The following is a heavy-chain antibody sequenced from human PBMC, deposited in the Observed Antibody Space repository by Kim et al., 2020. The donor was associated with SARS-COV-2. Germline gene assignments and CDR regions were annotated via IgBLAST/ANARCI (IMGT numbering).Heavy chain of an antibody. Sequence: GGSLRLSCAASGFTFSSYGMHWVRQAPGKGLEWVAVIWYDGSNKYYADSVKGRFTISRDNSKNTLYLQMNSLRAEDTAVYYCARVRMLYADFDYWGQGTLVTVSS. CDR1: GFTFSSYG. V-gene: IGHV3-33*01. CDR2: IWYDGSNK. CDR3: ARVRMLYADFDY. D-gene: IGHD2-8*01. J-gene: IGHJ4*02.